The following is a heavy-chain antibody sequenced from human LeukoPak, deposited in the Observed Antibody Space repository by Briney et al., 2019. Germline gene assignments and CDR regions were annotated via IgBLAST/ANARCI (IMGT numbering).Heavy chain of an antibody. CDR1: GGSISSGDYY. V-gene: IGHV4-30-4*08. Sequence: SETLSLTCTVSGGSISSGDYYWSWIRQPPGKGLEWIGYIYYSGSTYYNPSLKSRVTISVDTSKNQFSLKLSSVTAADTAVYFCARHIVGAYFDYWGLGTLVTVSS. CDR2: IYYSGST. J-gene: IGHJ4*02. D-gene: IGHD1-26*01. CDR3: ARHIVGAYFDY.